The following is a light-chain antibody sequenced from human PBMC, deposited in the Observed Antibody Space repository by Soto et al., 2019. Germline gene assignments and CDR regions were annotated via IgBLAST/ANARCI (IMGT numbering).Light chain of an antibody. Sequence: EIVLTQSPGTLSLSPGERATLSCRASQSVSSNYLAWYQQKRGQAPRLLIYGASSRATGIPTRFSGSWSGTDFTLTISRLEPEDFAVYYCQQDDTSPRTFGQGTKVEI. J-gene: IGKJ1*01. V-gene: IGKV3-20*01. CDR1: QSVSSNY. CDR3: QQDDTSPRT. CDR2: GAS.